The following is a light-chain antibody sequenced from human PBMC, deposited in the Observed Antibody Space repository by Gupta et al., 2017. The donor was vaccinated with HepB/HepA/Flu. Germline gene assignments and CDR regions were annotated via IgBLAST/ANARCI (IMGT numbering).Light chain of an antibody. Sequence: QSALPPPASVSGSPVQSITIPCTGTTSDIGTSNLVSWYQQHPGKAPRLMIYEVSKRPSGMANRCSGSKSGNTASLTISGLQAEDEADYYCCSQSGSSSYVVFGGGTKLTVL. J-gene: IGLJ2*01. CDR2: EVS. V-gene: IGLV2-23*02. CDR1: TSDIGTSNL. CDR3: CSQSGSSSYVV.